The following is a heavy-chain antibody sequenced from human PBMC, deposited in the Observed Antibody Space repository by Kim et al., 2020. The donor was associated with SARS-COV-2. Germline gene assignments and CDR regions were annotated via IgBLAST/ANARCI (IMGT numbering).Heavy chain of an antibody. CDR1: GRSVTSSSDY. Sequence: SETLSLTCTISGRSVTSSSDYWGWIRQPPGKGLEWIGSRYYSGSASYNPSLRSRDTISVDPSKNQFSLNVISVTAADTAVYFCARSPYTGSYESFRLWGQGTLVTVSS. J-gene: IGHJ1*01. D-gene: IGHD1-26*01. V-gene: IGHV4-39*01. CDR2: RYYSGSA. CDR3: ARSPYTGSYESFRL.